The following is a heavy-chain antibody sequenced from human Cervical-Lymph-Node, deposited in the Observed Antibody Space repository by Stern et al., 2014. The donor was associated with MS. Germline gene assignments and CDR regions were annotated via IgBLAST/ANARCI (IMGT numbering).Heavy chain of an antibody. CDR1: GFIFSDYG. V-gene: IGHV3-33*01. D-gene: IGHD2-2*01. CDR3: TRRCSDYSCESDFDY. J-gene: IGHJ4*02. Sequence: VQLVESGGGVVQPGRSLRLSCAASGFIFSDYGMHWVRQAPGKGLGGVAGIWYEGPSRYYADSVRGRFTISRDNSKNTLYLQMNSLRVEDTAMYFCTRRCSDYSCESDFDYWGQGTLVTVSS. CDR2: IWYEGPSR.